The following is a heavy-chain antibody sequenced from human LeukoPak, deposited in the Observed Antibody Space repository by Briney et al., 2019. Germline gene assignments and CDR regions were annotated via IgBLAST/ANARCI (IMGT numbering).Heavy chain of an antibody. D-gene: IGHD1-1*01. CDR2: IYYSGST. J-gene: IGHJ5*02. Sequence: SETLSLTCTVSGASISSYYWSWIRQPPGKGLEWIGYIYYSGSTNYNPSLKSRVTISVDTSKNQFSLKLSSVTAADTAVYYCARGRVQLERSKPNWFDPWGQGTLVTVSS. CDR1: GASISSYY. V-gene: IGHV4-59*01. CDR3: ARGRVQLERSKPNWFDP.